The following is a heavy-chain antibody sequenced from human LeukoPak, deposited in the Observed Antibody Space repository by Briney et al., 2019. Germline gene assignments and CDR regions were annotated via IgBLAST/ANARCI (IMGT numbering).Heavy chain of an antibody. Sequence: GGSLSLSCAASGFIFSTNDMSWVRQAPGKGLEWGSAISTLDGSTYYADSVKGRFTISRDNYKNTLYLQMNSLRAEDTAIYYCAKGGWLEYWGQGTLVTVSS. J-gene: IGHJ4*02. D-gene: IGHD6-19*01. CDR3: AKGGWLEY. CDR1: GFIFSTND. V-gene: IGHV3-23*01. CDR2: ISTLDGST.